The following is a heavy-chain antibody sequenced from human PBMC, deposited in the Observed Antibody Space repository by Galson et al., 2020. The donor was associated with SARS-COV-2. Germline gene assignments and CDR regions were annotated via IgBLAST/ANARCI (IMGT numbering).Heavy chain of an antibody. CDR1: GGSISSGGYS. D-gene: IGHD3-16*01. J-gene: IGHJ4*02. CDR2: IYHSGNI. Sequence: SQTLSLTCAVSGGSISSGGYSWTWIRQPPGKGLEWIGYIYHSGNIYYNPSLKSRVTISGDRSKNQFSLKLSSVTAADTAVYYCARALGGRADYWGQGILVIVSS. V-gene: IGHV4-30-2*01. CDR3: ARALGGRADY.